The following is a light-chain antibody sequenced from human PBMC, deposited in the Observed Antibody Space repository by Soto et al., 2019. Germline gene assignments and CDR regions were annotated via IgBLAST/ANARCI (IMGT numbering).Light chain of an antibody. J-gene: IGLJ3*02. CDR1: SSNIGNNA. CDR3: AAWDDSLTGPV. Sequence: QSVLTQPPSVSAAPRQRVTISCSGSSSNIGNNAVNWYQQLPGKAPKLLIHFDDRVASGVSDRVSGSKSGTSASLAISGLHSEDEAEYYCAAWDDSLTGPVFGGGTKLTVL. V-gene: IGLV1-36*01. CDR2: FDD.